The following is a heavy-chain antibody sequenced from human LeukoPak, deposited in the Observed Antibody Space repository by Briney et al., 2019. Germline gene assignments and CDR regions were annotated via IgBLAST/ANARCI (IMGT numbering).Heavy chain of an antibody. V-gene: IGHV3-23*01. J-gene: IGHJ4*02. D-gene: IGHD1-26*01. CDR3: AKDSLRERIVGSTTRGVNDY. Sequence: GGTLRLSCAASGFTFSTYGVSWVRQAPGRGLEWVSLIGSGGKTYYADSVEGRFTISRDNSKNTLYLQMNSLRGEDTAVYYCAKDSLRERIVGSTTRGVNDYWGQGTLVTVSS. CDR1: GFTFSTYG. CDR2: IGSGGKT.